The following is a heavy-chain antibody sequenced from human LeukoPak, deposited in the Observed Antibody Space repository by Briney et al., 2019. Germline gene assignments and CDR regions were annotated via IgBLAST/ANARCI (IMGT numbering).Heavy chain of an antibody. D-gene: IGHD3-22*01. CDR2: INPNSGST. CDR3: ARDSPRWYYDSGFSGDV. CDR1: GYSFTGYY. Sequence: ASVTVSCKASGYSFTGYYMHWVRQPPGQGLEWMGWINPNSGSTNYPPNFQGRVTPIRDTSISTALMELGRLSSDGTGSYCCARDSPRWYYDSGFSGDVWGQGTTVTVSS. J-gene: IGHJ6*02. V-gene: IGHV1-2*02.